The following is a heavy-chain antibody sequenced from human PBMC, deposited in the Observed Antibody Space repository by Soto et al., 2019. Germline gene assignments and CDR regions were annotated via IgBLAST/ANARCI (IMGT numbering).Heavy chain of an antibody. CDR3: AKDPPWIAAAGTFSDY. CDR1: GFTFSSYA. V-gene: IGHV3-23*01. J-gene: IGHJ4*02. CDR2: ISGSGGST. D-gene: IGHD6-13*01. Sequence: GGSLRLSCAASGFTFSSYAMSWVRQAPGKGLEWVSAISGSGGSTYYADSVKGRFTISRDNSKNTLYLQMNSLRAEDTAVYYCAKDPPWIAAAGTFSDYWGQGTLVTVSS.